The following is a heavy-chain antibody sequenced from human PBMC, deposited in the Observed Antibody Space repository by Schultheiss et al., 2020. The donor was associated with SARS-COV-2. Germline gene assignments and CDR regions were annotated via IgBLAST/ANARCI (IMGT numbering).Heavy chain of an antibody. D-gene: IGHD1-26*01. CDR2: IYYSGST. CDR3: ARLGGWELHPFDY. Sequence: SETLSLTCAVYGGSFSGYYWSWIRQHPGKGLEWIGYIYYSGSTYYNPSLKSRVTISVDTSKNQFSLKLSSVTAADTAVYYCARLGGWELHPFDYWGQGTLVTVSS. V-gene: IGHV4-34*01. J-gene: IGHJ4*02. CDR1: GGSFSGYY.